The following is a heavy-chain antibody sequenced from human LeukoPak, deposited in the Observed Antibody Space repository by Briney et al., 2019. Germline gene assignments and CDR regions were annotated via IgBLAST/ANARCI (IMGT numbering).Heavy chain of an antibody. J-gene: IGHJ5*02. Sequence: GGSLRLSCAASGFTFSSYALSWVRQAPGMGLEWVSAISGDGAYIFYADSVRGRFTTSRDNSKNTLFLQMNSLRAEDTALYYCARQNSKYSYDRGDSMAVGNWFDPWGQGTLVTVSS. V-gene: IGHV3-23*01. CDR3: ARQNSKYSYDRGDSMAVGNWFDP. CDR1: GFTFSSYA. D-gene: IGHD3-22*01. CDR2: ISGDGAYI.